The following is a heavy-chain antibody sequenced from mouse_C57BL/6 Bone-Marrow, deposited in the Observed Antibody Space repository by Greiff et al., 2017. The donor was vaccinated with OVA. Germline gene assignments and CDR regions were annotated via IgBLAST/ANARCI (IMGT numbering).Heavy chain of an antibody. CDR3: AITPYEYYSMDY. J-gene: IGHJ4*01. Sequence: QVQLQQPGAELVKPGASVKVSCKASGYTFTSYWMHWVKQRPGQGLEWIGRIHPSDSDTPYNQKFKGKATLTVDTSSRTAYMQRSSLTAEDSAVYYGAITPYEYYSMDYWGQGTSVSVSA. V-gene: IGHV1-74*01. CDR2: IHPSDSDT. CDR1: GYTFTSYW. D-gene: IGHD2-3*01.